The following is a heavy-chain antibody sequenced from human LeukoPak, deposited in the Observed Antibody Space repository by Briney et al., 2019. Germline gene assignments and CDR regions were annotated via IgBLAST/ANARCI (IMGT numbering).Heavy chain of an antibody. J-gene: IGHJ4*02. D-gene: IGHD6-13*01. CDR3: ARPGGIATPLDY. CDR2: IYPGDSDT. V-gene: IGHV5-51*01. Sequence: GESLKISCKCSGYSFTSYWIGWVRQMPGKGLEWMGIIYPGDSDTRYSPSLQGRVTMSVDNSITTAFLEWSSLKASDTAMYYCARPGGIATPLDYWGQGTLVTVSS. CDR1: GYSFTSYW.